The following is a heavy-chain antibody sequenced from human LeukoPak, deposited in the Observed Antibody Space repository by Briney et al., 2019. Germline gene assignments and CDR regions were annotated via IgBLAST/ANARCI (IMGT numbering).Heavy chain of an antibody. J-gene: IGHJ4*02. CDR3: RRGDRGPY. CDR1: GFTFNNYW. CDR2: IKRDGSEK. Sequence: GGSLRLSCAASGFTFNNYWMSWVRQAPGKGLEWVANIKRDGSEKYYVGSVKGRFIISRDNAKNSLYLQMNSLRAEDTAVYFCRRGDRGPYWGQGTLVTVSS. V-gene: IGHV3-7*01. D-gene: IGHD3-10*01.